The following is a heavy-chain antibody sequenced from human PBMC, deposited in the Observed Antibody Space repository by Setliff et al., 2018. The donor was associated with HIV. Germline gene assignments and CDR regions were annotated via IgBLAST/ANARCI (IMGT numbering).Heavy chain of an antibody. D-gene: IGHD3-10*01. Sequence: SETLSLTCTVSGGSISTYDWSWIRQPPGKGLEWIGYTHISGITNYNPSLKSRLTISVDTSKTQFSLKLNSVTAADTAVYYCARVRGGTSRGFLDFWGQGTLVTVSS. CDR2: THISGIT. CDR3: ARVRGGTSRGFLDF. J-gene: IGHJ4*02. V-gene: IGHV4-4*08. CDR1: GGSISTYD.